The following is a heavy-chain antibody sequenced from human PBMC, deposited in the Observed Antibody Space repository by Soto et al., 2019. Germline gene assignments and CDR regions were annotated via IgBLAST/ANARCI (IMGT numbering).Heavy chain of an antibody. CDR2: INHSGST. Sequence: TSETLSLTCAVYGGSFSGYYWSWIRQPPGKGLEWIGEINHSGSTNYNPSLKSRVTISVDTSKNQFSLKLSSVTAADTAVYYCARAAAGLWGQGTLVTVSS. V-gene: IGHV4-34*01. CDR3: ARAAAGL. J-gene: IGHJ4*02. D-gene: IGHD6-13*01. CDR1: GGSFSGYY.